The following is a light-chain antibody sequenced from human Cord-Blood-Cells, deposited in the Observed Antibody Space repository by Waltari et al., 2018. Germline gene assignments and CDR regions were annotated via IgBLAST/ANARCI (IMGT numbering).Light chain of an antibody. V-gene: IGKV2-28*01. CDR1: QSPLHSNGYNF. J-gene: IGKJ1*01. CDR3: MQALQTPPT. Sequence: VMTPSPLTLLVIPGGPASIPCRPSQSPLHSNGYNFLDWYLQKPGQSPQLLIYLGSNRASGVPDRFSGSGSGTDFTLKISRVEAEDVGVYYCMQALQTPPTFGQGTKVEIK. CDR2: LGS.